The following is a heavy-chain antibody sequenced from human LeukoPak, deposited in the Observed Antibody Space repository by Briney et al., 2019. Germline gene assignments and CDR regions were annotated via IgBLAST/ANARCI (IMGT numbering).Heavy chain of an antibody. CDR3: ARQGTTFDYYYGMDV. V-gene: IGHV5-51*01. D-gene: IGHD1-7*01. CDR1: GYSFTSYW. Sequence: GESLKIPCKGSGYSFTSYWIGWVRQMPGKGLEWMGIIYPGDSDTRYSPSFQGQVTISADKSISTAYLQWSSLKASDTAMYYCARQGTTFDYYYGMDVWGKGTTVTVSS. J-gene: IGHJ6*04. CDR2: IYPGDSDT.